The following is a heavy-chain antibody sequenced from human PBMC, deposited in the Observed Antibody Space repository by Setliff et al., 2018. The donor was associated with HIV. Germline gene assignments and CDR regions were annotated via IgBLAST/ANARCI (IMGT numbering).Heavy chain of an antibody. D-gene: IGHD1-20*01. J-gene: IGHJ6*03. CDR2: IYTSGNM. Sequence: SETLSLTCTVSGASISSYYWNWFRQPAGKGLESLGRIYTSGNMIYSPSLKSRVTMSADTSRNQLSLKLSSVTAADTAVYYCARGIGTRYNYYMDVWGIGTTVTVSS. CDR1: GASISSYY. CDR3: ARGIGTRYNYYMDV. V-gene: IGHV4-4*07.